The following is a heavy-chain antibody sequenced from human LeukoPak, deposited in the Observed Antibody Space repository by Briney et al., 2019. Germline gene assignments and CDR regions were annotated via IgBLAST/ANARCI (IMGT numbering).Heavy chain of an antibody. CDR2: ISYDGSNK. CDR3: AKPPWTGTPAFDI. V-gene: IGHV3-30*18. CDR1: GFTFSSYG. Sequence: GRSLRLSCAASGFTFSSYGMHWVRQAPGKGLEWVAVISYDGSNKYYADSVKGRFTISRDNSKSTLYLQMNSLRAEDTAVYYCAKPPWTGTPAFDIWGQGTMVTVSS. J-gene: IGHJ3*02. D-gene: IGHD1-1*01.